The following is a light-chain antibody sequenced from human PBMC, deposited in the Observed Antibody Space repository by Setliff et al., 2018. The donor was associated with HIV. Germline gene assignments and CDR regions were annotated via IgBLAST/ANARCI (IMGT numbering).Light chain of an antibody. CDR1: SSNIGAGFD. CDR3: QSYDKSLTGSAV. Sequence: QSVLTQPPSVSGAPEQRVTMSCTGSSSNIGAGFDVHWYQHLPGKAPKLLIYDNTNRPSGVPDRFSGSKSGTSASLAITGLQAEDEADYYCQSYDKSLTGSAVFGTGTKVTVL. CDR2: DNT. J-gene: IGLJ1*01. V-gene: IGLV1-40*01.